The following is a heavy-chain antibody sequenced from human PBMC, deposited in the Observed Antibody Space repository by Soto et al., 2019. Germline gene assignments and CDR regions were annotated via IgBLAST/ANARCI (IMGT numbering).Heavy chain of an antibody. Sequence: GGSLRLSCAASGFTFSSYSMNWVRQAPGKGLEWVSSISSSSSYIYYADSMQGRFTISRDNSKRSVFLDLNSLRVEDTAVYYCARDLGLLKSMFDYWGQGTLVTVSS. V-gene: IGHV3-21*01. CDR2: ISSSSSYI. CDR3: ARDLGLLKSMFDY. CDR1: GFTFSSYS. J-gene: IGHJ4*02. D-gene: IGHD2-8*01.